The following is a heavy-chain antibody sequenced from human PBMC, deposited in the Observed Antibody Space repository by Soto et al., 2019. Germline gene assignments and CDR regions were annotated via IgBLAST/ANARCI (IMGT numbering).Heavy chain of an antibody. Sequence: QVQLVESGGGVVQPGRSPRLSCAASGFTFSSYGMHWVRQAPGKGLEWMAVIWYDGSNKYYADSVKGRFTISRDNSKNTLYLQMNSLRAEDTAVYYCARDRGRYAFDYWGQGTLVTVSS. CDR3: ARDRGRYAFDY. J-gene: IGHJ4*02. V-gene: IGHV3-33*01. CDR1: GFTFSSYG. D-gene: IGHD3-16*01. CDR2: IWYDGSNK.